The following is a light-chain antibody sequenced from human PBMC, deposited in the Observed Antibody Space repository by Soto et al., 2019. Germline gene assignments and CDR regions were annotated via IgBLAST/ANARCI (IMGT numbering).Light chain of an antibody. CDR1: QSLYNSF. J-gene: IGKJ2*01. CDR2: AVS. Sequence: EIVLTQSPGTLSLSPGERATLSCRASQSLYNSFLAWYQPKPGQTPRLLINAVSNRATGVPDRFSGSGSGTDFTLTISRLEPEDFAVYYCQQYGSPPHTFGQGTKVEI. CDR3: QQYGSPPHT. V-gene: IGKV3-20*01.